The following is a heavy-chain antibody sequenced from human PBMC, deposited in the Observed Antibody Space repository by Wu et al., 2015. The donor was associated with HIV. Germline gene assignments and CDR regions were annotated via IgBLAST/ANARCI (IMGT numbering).Heavy chain of an antibody. V-gene: IGHV1-2*02. J-gene: IGHJ6*04. CDR2: INPNSGVT. CDR1: GYNFINYY. D-gene: IGHD3-10*01. CDR3: ARPPRTPYYYQYGRX. Sequence: QVQLVQSAVEVRKPGASVKVSCKGFGYNFINYYIQWVRQAPGQGLEWIGWINPNSGVTTYAQSFQGRVTMNHGHVHQGQSIWSWEWAESRNDTAPSITVARPPRTPYYYQYGRXWGKGTTVTVSS.